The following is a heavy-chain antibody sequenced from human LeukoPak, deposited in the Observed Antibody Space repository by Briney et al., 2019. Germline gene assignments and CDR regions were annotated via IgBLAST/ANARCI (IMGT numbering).Heavy chain of an antibody. V-gene: IGHV1-8*01. CDR2: MNPNSGNT. CDR1: GYTFTSYA. CDR3: ARGGGGITIFGVVITYYYYYGMDV. D-gene: IGHD3-3*01. J-gene: IGHJ6*02. Sequence: ASVKVSCKASGYTFTSYAINWVPQATGQGLEGRGWMNPNSGNTGYAQKFQGRVTMTRNTSISTAYMELSSLRSEDTAVYYCARGGGGITIFGVVITYYYYYGMDVWGQGTTVTVSS.